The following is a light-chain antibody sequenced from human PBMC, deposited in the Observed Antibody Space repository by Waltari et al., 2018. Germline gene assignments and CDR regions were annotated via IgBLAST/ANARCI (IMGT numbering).Light chain of an antibody. J-gene: IGKJ1*01. CDR2: GSS. V-gene: IGKV3-15*01. Sequence: EIVMTQSPATLSVSPGERATLSCRARQSVSTNLAWYQQKPGQAPRLLIYGSSTRATGIPARFSGSGSGTDFTLIISSLQSEDFVVYYCQQYNNWPRTFGQGTKVEIK. CDR1: QSVSTN. CDR3: QQYNNWPRT.